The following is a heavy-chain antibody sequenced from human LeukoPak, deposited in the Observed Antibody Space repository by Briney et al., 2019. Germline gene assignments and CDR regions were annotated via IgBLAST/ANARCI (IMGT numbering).Heavy chain of an antibody. CDR3: ARDRLNRAYCGNDCYSAAFDY. J-gene: IGHJ4*02. Sequence: GGSLRLSCAASGFTVSSNYMSWVRQAPGKGLEWVSLIYSGGSTYYADSVKGRFTISRDDSRNTLYLQMNSLRPEDTAVYYCARDRLNRAYCGNDCYSAAFDYWGQGTLVTVSS. CDR1: GFTVSSNY. D-gene: IGHD2-21*02. CDR2: IYSGGST. V-gene: IGHV3-53*05.